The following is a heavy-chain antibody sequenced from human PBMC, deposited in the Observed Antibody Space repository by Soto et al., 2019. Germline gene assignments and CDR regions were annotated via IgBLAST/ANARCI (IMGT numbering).Heavy chain of an antibody. CDR2: IKSDGTST. D-gene: IGHD3-10*01. J-gene: IGHJ4*02. Sequence: PGGPLNPSWAASDFTTRSSWLPWARPAPGKGLVWVSRIKSDGTSTSYADSVKGRFTISRDNAKNTLYLQMNSLTTGDTAVYYCVTNKGCNYGCFGFWGQGTPVTVSS. CDR3: VTNKGCNYGCFGF. V-gene: IGHV3-74*01. CDR1: DFTTRSSW.